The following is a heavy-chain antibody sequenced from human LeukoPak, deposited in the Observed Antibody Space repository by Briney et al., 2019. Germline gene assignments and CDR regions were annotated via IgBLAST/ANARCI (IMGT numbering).Heavy chain of an antibody. Sequence: GGSLRLSCATYYWMTWVRQAPGKGLEWVANIKHDGSEKNYVDSVKGRFSISGDNAKNSPYLQMDGLSGEDTAVYYCARDKVGGSMAGSNFDYWGQGTLVTVSS. V-gene: IGHV3-7*01. CDR2: IKHDGSEK. J-gene: IGHJ4*02. CDR3: ARDKVGGSMAGSNFDY. D-gene: IGHD6-19*01. CDR1: YW.